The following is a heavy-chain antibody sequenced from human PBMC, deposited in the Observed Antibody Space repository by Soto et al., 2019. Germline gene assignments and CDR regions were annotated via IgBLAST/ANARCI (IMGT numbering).Heavy chain of an antibody. CDR2: VNPNRGTA. Sequence: SSVKVSCKASGYAFTNYNIHWVRRAPGQGLQWMGEVNPNRGTAGYAETFQGRVTMTRDASTRTVYMVLTSLTPEDTAIYYCAKIASPVKTFLDYWGQGYLVTVSS. D-gene: IGHD3-22*01. CDR3: AKIASPVKTFLDY. J-gene: IGHJ4*02. V-gene: IGHV1-46*01. CDR1: GYAFTNYN.